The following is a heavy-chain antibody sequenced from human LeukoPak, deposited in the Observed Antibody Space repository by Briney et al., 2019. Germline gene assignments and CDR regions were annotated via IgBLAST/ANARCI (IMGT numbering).Heavy chain of an antibody. CDR1: GFTFSSYG. CDR3: ARGPPNVGAYVGDH. V-gene: IGHV3-30*03. CDR2: ISYDGSNK. D-gene: IGHD4-23*01. J-gene: IGHJ4*02. Sequence: GRSLRLSCAASGFTFSSYGMHWVRQAPGKGLEWVAVISYDGSNKYYADSVKGRFTISRDNAKSTLYLQMNSLRTEDTALYYCARGPPNVGAYVGDHWGQGTLVTVSS.